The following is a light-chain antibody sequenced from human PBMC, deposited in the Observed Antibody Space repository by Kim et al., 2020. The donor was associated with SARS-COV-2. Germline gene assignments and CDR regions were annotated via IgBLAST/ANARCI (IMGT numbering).Light chain of an antibody. CDR2: GAS. CDR1: QSVSNR. J-gene: IGKJ2*01. Sequence: SVSPWETATLSCRASQSVSNRLAWYQQKPGQAPRLLIDGASTRATDVPARFSGSGSATDFTLTISSLQSEDFAVYYCQQYNDWPYTLGQGTKLEI. V-gene: IGKV3-15*01. CDR3: QQYNDWPYT.